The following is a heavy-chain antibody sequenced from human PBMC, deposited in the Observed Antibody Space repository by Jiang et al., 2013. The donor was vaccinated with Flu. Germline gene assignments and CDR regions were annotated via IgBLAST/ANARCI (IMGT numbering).Heavy chain of an antibody. CDR2: ISSSSSTI. Sequence: SGFTFSSYSMNWVRQAPGKGLEWVSYISSSSSTIYYADSVKGRFTISRDNAKNSLYLQMNSLRDEDTAVYYCARAGRIVGYYDFWSGLGDVWGQGTTVTVSS. CDR1: GFTFSSYS. D-gene: IGHD3-3*01. J-gene: IGHJ6*02. CDR3: ARAGRIVGYYDFWSGLGDV. V-gene: IGHV3-48*02.